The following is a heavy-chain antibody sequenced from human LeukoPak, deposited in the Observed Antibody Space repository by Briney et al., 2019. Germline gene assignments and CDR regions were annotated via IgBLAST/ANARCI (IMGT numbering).Heavy chain of an antibody. V-gene: IGHV3-30*18. D-gene: IGHD3/OR15-3a*01. CDR1: GFTFSSYG. CDR2: ISYDGSNK. J-gene: IGHJ4*02. CDR3: AKDSGDWFTYCDY. Sequence: GGSLRLSCAASGFTFSSYGLHWVRQAPGKGLEWVAVISYDGSNKYYADSVKGRFTISRDNSKNTLYLQMNSLRAEDTAVYYCAKDSGDWFTYCDYWGQGTLATVSS.